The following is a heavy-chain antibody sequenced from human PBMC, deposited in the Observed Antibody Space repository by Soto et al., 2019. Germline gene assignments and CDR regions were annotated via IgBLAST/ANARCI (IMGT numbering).Heavy chain of an antibody. CDR2: ISASGDNS. CDR3: EDGGEWLLNFVY. V-gene: IGHV3-23*01. D-gene: IGHD3-3*01. CDR1: GFTFSTYA. J-gene: IGHJ4*02. Sequence: AGSLRLSCAASGFTFSTYAMSWVRQAPGKGLEWLVGISASGDNSYYADSVKGRFTISRDNSKGTPYLQMNNLRAEDTALYYCEDGGEWLLNFVYWGQGTLVNVSS.